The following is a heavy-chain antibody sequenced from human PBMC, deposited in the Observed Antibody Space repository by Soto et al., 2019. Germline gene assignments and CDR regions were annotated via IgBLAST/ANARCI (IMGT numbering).Heavy chain of an antibody. Sequence: QVQLVQSGAEVKKSGASVKVSCTASGYTFINYAMYWVRQAPGQGLEWVGMINPRDGSTLYAQKFEGRVTMTRDTSTRTVYMDLRSLRSEDTAVYYCARGGGTLDYWGQGTLVTVSS. CDR1: GYTFINYA. CDR3: ARGGGTLDY. CDR2: INPRDGST. J-gene: IGHJ4*02. V-gene: IGHV1-46*01.